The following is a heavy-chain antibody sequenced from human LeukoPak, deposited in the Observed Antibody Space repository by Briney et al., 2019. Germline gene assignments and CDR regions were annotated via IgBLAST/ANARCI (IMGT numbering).Heavy chain of an antibody. D-gene: IGHD3-16*01. Sequence: SETLSLTCTVSGGSISTYYWSWIRQPPGKGLEWIGYIYYTGSTNYNPSLKSRVTISVDTSKNQFSLQLTSVTAADTAVYYCARDTFSSHSLWGQGTLVTVSS. V-gene: IGHV4-59*01. J-gene: IGHJ4*02. CDR3: ARDTFSSHSL. CDR2: IYYTGST. CDR1: GGSISTYY.